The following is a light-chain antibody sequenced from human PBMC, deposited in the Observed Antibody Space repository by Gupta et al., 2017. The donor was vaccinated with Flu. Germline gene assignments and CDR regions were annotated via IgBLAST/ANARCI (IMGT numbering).Light chain of an antibody. V-gene: IGLV2-11*01. CDR3: GSYAGSYTPCV. Sequence: QSALTQPRSVSGSPGQSLTISCTGTSSDVGGYNYVSWYQQHPGKAPNLLIYGVSKRPSGVPDRFSGSKSGNTASLTISGLQSEDEADYYCGSYAGSYTPCVFGTGTEVTVL. J-gene: IGLJ1*01. CDR2: GVS. CDR1: SSDVGGYNY.